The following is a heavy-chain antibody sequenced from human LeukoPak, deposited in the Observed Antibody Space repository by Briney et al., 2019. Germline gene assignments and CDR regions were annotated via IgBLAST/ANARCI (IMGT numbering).Heavy chain of an antibody. Sequence: SETLSPTCTVSGGSISSSSYYWGWIRQPPGKGLEWIGSIYYSGSTYYNPSLKSRVTISVDTSKNQFSLKLSSVTAADTAVYYCARYRITMIVVVNAAFDIWGQGTMVTVSS. D-gene: IGHD3-22*01. CDR1: GGSISSSSYY. CDR3: ARYRITMIVVVNAAFDI. J-gene: IGHJ3*02. V-gene: IGHV4-39*07. CDR2: IYYSGST.